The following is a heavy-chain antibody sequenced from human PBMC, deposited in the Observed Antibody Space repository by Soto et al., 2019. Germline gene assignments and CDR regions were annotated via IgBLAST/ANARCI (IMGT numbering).Heavy chain of an antibody. V-gene: IGHV1-46*03. Sequence: QVQLVQSGAEVKKPGASVKVSCKASGYTFTSYYMHWVRQAPGQGLEWMGIINPSGGSTSYAQKCKGRVTMTRDTSTSTVYMELSSLRSEDTAVYYCARSSGADENFDYWGQGTLVTVSS. J-gene: IGHJ4*02. D-gene: IGHD5-12*01. CDR2: INPSGGST. CDR3: ARSSGADENFDY. CDR1: GYTFTSYY.